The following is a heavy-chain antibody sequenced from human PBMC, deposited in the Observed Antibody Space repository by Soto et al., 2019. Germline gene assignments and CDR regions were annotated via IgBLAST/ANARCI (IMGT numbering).Heavy chain of an antibody. CDR2: IIPILGIA. V-gene: IGHV1-69*04. D-gene: IGHD2-15*01. J-gene: IGHJ5*02. Sequence: ASVKVSCKASGGTFSSYTISWVRQAPGQGLEWMGRIIPILGIANYAQKFQGRVTITADKSTSTAYMELSSVTAADTAVYYCAREVVVAARGTQFRWFDPWGQGTLVTVSS. CDR1: GGTFSSYT. CDR3: AREVVVAARGTQFRWFDP.